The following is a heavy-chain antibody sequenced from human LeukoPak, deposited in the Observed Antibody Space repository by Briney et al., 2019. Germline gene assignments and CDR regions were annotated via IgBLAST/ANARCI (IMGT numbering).Heavy chain of an antibody. J-gene: IGHJ5*02. CDR1: GYTFTSYG. CDR3: ARDIRRRLLWFGEIPPFDP. V-gene: IGHV1-18*04. CDR2: ISAYNGNT. D-gene: IGHD3-10*01. Sequence: ASVKVSCTASGYTFTSYGISWVRQAPGQGLEWMGWISAYNGNTNYAQKLQGRVTMTTDTSTSTAYMELRSLRSDDTAVYYCARDIRRRLLWFGEIPPFDPWGQGTLVTVSS.